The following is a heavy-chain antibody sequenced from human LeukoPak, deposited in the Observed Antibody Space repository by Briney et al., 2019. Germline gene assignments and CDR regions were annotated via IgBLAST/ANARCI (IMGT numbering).Heavy chain of an antibody. D-gene: IGHD1-26*01. CDR3: ARDRATNY. Sequence: PGGTLRLSCAASAFTFSSYWMSWVRQAPGKGLEWVANIKQDGSEKYYVDSVKGRFTISRDNAKNSLYLQMNSLGAEDTAVYYCARDRATNYWGQGTLVTVSS. CDR1: AFTFSSYW. V-gene: IGHV3-7*01. J-gene: IGHJ4*02. CDR2: IKQDGSEK.